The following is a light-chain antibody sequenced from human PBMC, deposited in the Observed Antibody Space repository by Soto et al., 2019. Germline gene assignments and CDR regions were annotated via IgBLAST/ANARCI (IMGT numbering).Light chain of an antibody. CDR3: SSSAGSNKYV. Sequence: QSVLTQPPSASGSPGQSVTISCTGTSSDVGGYNYVSWYQQHPGKAPKLMIYEVSKRPSGVPDRFSGSKSGNTASLTVSGLQAEDEADYYCSSSAGSNKYVFGTGPKVTV. CDR1: SSDVGGYNY. J-gene: IGLJ1*01. CDR2: EVS. V-gene: IGLV2-8*01.